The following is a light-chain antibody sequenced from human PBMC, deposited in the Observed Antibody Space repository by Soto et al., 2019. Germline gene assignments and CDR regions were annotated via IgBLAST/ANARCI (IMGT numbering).Light chain of an antibody. Sequence: EIVLTQSPGTLSLYPGERATLSCRASQSVSSSYLAWYQQKPGQAPRLLIYGASSRATGIPDRFSGSGSGTDFTLTISRLEPEDFAVYYCQQYGSAFGQRTKVDIK. J-gene: IGKJ1*01. CDR1: QSVSSSY. CDR2: GAS. V-gene: IGKV3-20*01. CDR3: QQYGSA.